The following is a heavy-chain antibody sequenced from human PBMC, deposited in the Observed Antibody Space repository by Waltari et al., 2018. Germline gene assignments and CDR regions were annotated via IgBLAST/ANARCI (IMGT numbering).Heavy chain of an antibody. Sequence: DVQLVESGGGLVQPGRSLRLSCAASGFIFDDYAMHWVRQVPGQGRGWGSCLSWNRGSIGYADSVKGRFTISRDNGKNSLYLQMNNVRPEDTALYYCAKDRQYYFDTRGYFGGFDVWGRGILVTVSS. V-gene: IGHV3-9*01. J-gene: IGHJ2*01. CDR2: LSWNRGSI. CDR3: AKDRQYYFDTRGYFGGFDV. CDR1: GFIFDDYA. D-gene: IGHD3-22*01.